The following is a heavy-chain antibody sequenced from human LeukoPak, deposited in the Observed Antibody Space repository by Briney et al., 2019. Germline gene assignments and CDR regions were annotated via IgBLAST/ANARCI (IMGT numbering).Heavy chain of an antibody. J-gene: IGHJ4*02. CDR1: GFTVSGNY. Sequence: GGSLSLSFAVSGFTVSGNYMSWVRQAPGKWLEWVSLIYSGGTTYYADSVKGGFTISRDNSKNTLYLQMNSLRAEDTAVYYCARDSISGSYVHYDNWGQGTLVTVSS. D-gene: IGHD1-26*01. CDR2: IYSGGTT. V-gene: IGHV3-53*01. CDR3: ARDSISGSYVHYDN.